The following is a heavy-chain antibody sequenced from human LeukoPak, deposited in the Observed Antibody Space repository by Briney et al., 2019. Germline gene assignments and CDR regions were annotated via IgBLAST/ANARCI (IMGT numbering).Heavy chain of an antibody. V-gene: IGHV4-39*01. CDR2: IYYSGST. Sequence: PSETLSLTCTVSGGSISSSSYYWGWIRQPPGKGLEWIGSIYYSGSTYYNPSLRSRVTISVDTSKNQFSLQLSSVTAADTAVYYCAGQDYDSSGYYSLNYFDYWGQGTLVTVSS. CDR1: GGSISSSSYY. D-gene: IGHD3-22*01. J-gene: IGHJ4*02. CDR3: AGQDYDSSGYYSLNYFDY.